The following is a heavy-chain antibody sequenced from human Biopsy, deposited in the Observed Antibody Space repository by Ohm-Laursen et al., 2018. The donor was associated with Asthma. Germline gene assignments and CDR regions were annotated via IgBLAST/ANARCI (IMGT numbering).Heavy chain of an antibody. Sequence: SDTLSLTWTVSGGSINNFYWSWIRQPPGKGLESIGHVYYSGSTNYNPSLKSRVTISIDASKNQSSLKLTSVTAADTAVYFCARGVDRVTGLLDHFDSWGQGTLVTVSS. CDR2: VYYSGST. J-gene: IGHJ4*02. CDR3: ARGVDRVTGLLDHFDS. V-gene: IGHV4-59*07. CDR1: GGSINNFY. D-gene: IGHD2-21*02.